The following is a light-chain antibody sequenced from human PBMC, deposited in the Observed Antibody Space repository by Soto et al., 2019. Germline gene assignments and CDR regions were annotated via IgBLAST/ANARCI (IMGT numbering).Light chain of an antibody. CDR2: GAS. CDR3: QHVVNSLTWT. V-gene: IGKV3-20*01. CDR1: QSVSSTY. J-gene: IGKJ1*01. Sequence: EIVLTQSPGTLSLSPGERATLSCRASQSVSSTYLIWYQQKPGQAPRLLIYGASSRATGVPDRFSGGGSGTDFTLTIRRLEPEDFAVYYWQHVVNSLTWTFGQGTKVEIK.